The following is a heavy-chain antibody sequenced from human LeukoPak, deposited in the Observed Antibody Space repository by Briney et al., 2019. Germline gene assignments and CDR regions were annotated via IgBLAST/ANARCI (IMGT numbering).Heavy chain of an antibody. CDR2: IYYSGST. V-gene: IGHV4-61*01. D-gene: IGHD1-26*01. CDR1: GSSVSSGRYY. J-gene: IGHJ4*02. Sequence: SETLSLTCTVSGSSVSSGRYYWSWIRQPPGKGLEWIGYIYYSGSTNYNPSLKSRVTISVDTSKNQFSLKLSSVTAADTAIYYCARMYSGSYYEFDYWGQGTLVTVSS. CDR3: ARMYSGSYYEFDY.